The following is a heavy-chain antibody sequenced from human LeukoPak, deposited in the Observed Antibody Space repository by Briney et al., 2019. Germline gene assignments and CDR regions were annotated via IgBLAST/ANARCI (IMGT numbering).Heavy chain of an antibody. CDR2: IDPSGGST. Sequence: ASVKVSCKASGYTFTNYYMHWVRQAPGQGLEWMGIIDPSGGSTTYAQKFQGRVTMTRHTSTSTVYMELTSLRSEDTAMYYCARDWGIQQWPPSYFDYWGQGTLVTVSS. CDR3: ARDWGIQQWPPSYFDY. J-gene: IGHJ4*02. CDR1: GYTFTNYY. V-gene: IGHV1-46*01. D-gene: IGHD5-18*01.